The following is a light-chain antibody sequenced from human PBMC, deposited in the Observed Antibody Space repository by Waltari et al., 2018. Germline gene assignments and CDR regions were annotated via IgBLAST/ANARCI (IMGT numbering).Light chain of an antibody. V-gene: IGLV1-47*01. J-gene: IGLJ3*02. CDR3: ATWDNSLSSPWV. CDR2: RGD. CDR1: SPNIGTNY. Sequence: QSVLTQPPSASGTPGQTVTISCSGSSPNIGTNYVFWYQHLPGTAPKLLIYRGDQRPSGVPDRFSGSKSGTSASLAISGLRSEDEGDYYCATWDNSLSSPWVFGGGTKVTVL.